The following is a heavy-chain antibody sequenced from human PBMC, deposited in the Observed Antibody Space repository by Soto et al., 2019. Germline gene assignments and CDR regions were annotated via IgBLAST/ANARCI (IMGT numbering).Heavy chain of an antibody. CDR1: GYTFTGYY. V-gene: IGHV1-2*02. CDR2: INPNSGGT. D-gene: IGHD1-26*01. CDR3: STRGGGSYRYYYYGMDV. Sequence: RASVKVSCKASGYTFTGYYMHWVRQAPGQGLEWMGWINPNSGGTNYAQKFQGRVTMTRDTSISTAYMELSRLRSDDTAVYYCSTRGGGSYRYYYYGMDVWGQGTTVTVSS. J-gene: IGHJ6*02.